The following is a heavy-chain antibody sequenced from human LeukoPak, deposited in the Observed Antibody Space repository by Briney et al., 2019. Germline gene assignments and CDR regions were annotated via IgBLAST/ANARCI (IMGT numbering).Heavy chain of an antibody. D-gene: IGHD3-3*01. Sequence: GASVKASCKASGYTFTSYGIKWVRQATGQGLEWMGWINPNSGNTGYAQKFQGRVTMTRNTSISTAYMELSSLRSDDTAVYYCARVYNRGSGYENWFDPWGQGTLVTVSS. CDR3: ARVYNRGSGYENWFDP. J-gene: IGHJ5*02. V-gene: IGHV1-8*02. CDR1: GYTFTSYG. CDR2: INPNSGNT.